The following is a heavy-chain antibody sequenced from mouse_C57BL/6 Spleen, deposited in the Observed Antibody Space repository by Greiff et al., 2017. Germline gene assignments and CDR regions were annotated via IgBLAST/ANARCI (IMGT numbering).Heavy chain of an antibody. CDR2: IHPNSGST. Sequence: VQLQQPGAELVKPGASVKLSCKASGYTFTSYWMHWVKQRPGQGLEWIGMIHPNSGSTNYNEKFKSKATLTVDKSSSTAYMQLSSLTSEDSAVYYCAREGSSGRLYCYAMDYWGQGTSVTVSS. CDR1: GYTFTSYW. J-gene: IGHJ4*01. V-gene: IGHV1-64*01. D-gene: IGHD3-2*02. CDR3: AREGSSGRLYCYAMDY.